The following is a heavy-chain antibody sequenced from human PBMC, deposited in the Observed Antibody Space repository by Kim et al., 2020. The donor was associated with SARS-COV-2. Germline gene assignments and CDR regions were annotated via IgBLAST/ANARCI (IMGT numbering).Heavy chain of an antibody. D-gene: IGHD1-26*01. J-gene: IGHJ5*02. CDR2: ISSSSSYI. V-gene: IGHV3-21*01. CDR1: GFTFSSYS. CDR3: ASFSELYWFDP. Sequence: GSLRLSCAASGFTFSSYSMNWVRQAPGKGLEWVSSISSSSSYIYYADSVKGRFTISRDNAKNSLYLQMNSLRAEDTAVYYCASFSELYWFDPWGQGTLVTVSS.